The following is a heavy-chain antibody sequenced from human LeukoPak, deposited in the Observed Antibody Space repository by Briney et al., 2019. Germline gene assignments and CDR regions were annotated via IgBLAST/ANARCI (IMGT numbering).Heavy chain of an antibody. CDR1: GFTFSSYA. D-gene: IGHD4/OR15-4a*01. CDR3: ARTPRPTPMVSGYFDY. Sequence: GGSLRLSCAASGFTFSSYAMHWVRQAPGKGLEWVAVISYDGSNKYYADSVKGRFTISRDNSKNTLYLQMNSLRAEDTAVYYCARTPRPTPMVSGYFDYWGQGTLVTVSS. CDR2: ISYDGSNK. J-gene: IGHJ4*02. V-gene: IGHV3-30*01.